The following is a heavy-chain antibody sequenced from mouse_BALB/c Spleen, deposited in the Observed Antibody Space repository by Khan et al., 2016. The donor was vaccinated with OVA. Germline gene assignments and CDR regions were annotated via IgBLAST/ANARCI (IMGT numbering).Heavy chain of an antibody. CDR2: IDPPNGNT. V-gene: IGHV14-3*02. J-gene: IGHJ2*01. Sequence: EVQLVESGAELVKSGATVKLSCTASGLNITAHYMHWLQQWPAPGLEWIGRIDPPNGNTKYAPQFQGRATITADPYSHPADLQRSSLTTEDTAVYYCARMARKWGQGTTLTVSS. CDR3: ARMARK. CDR1: GLNITAHY.